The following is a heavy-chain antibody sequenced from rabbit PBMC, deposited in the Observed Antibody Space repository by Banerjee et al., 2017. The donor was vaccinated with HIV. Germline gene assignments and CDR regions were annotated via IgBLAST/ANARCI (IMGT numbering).Heavy chain of an antibody. CDR3: ARGYYSSGWGQFNL. D-gene: IGHD4-1*01. V-gene: IGHV1S43*01. CDR1: GFSFSSGYD. J-gene: IGHJ4*01. Sequence: QEQLVESGGGLVKPGASLTLTCKASGFSFSSGYDMCWVRQAPGKGLEWIGYIDPLFRSTYYATWVNGRFTISSHNAQNTLYLQLNSLTAADTATYFCARGYYSSGWGQFNLWGPGTLVTVS. CDR2: IDPLFRST.